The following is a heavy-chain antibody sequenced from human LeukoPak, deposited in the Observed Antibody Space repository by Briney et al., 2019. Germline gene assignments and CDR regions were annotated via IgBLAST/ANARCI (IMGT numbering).Heavy chain of an antibody. D-gene: IGHD2-2*01. Sequence: PSETLSLTCTVSGGSISSSSYYWSWIRRPPGKGLEWIGEINHSGSTNYNPSLKSRVTISVDTSKNQFSLKLSSVTAADTAVYYCARGTVVVPAAMMGVRGYSYGSVDYWGQGTLVTVSS. V-gene: IGHV4-39*07. J-gene: IGHJ4*02. CDR1: GGSISSSSYY. CDR3: ARGTVVVPAAMMGVRGYSYGSVDY. CDR2: INHSGST.